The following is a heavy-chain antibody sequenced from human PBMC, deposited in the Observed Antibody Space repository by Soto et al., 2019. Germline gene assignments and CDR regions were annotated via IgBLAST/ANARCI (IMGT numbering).Heavy chain of an antibody. CDR2: VDYSGST. Sequence: QVHLQESGPGLVKPSQTLSLTCSVSGDSINSGGYYWYWIRQHPGEGLEYMGYVDYSGSTAYNPSSKCLISVTVHTSQHNASLVLTSATPPATPVYYCALFAEPAVTTDSVHYYTHVWGKGTLVTGS. V-gene: IGHV4-31*01. D-gene: IGHD1-1*01. CDR1: GDSINSGGYY. J-gene: IGHJ6*03. CDR3: ALFAEPAVTTDSVHYYTHV.